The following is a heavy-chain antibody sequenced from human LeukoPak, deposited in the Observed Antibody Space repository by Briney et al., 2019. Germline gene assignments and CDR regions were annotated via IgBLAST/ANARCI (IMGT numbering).Heavy chain of an antibody. CDR2: ISNTGSA. CDR3: ARATSDYPPDY. V-gene: IGHV4-59*01. CDR1: GGSISGYY. D-gene: IGHD4-17*01. J-gene: IGHJ4*02. Sequence: PSETLSLTCTVSGGSISGYYWIWFRQPPGKGLEWIGYISNTGSAKYNPPLKSRVTVSVDTSENQFSLKLSSVTAADTAVYYCARATSDYPPDYWGQGTLVTVSS.